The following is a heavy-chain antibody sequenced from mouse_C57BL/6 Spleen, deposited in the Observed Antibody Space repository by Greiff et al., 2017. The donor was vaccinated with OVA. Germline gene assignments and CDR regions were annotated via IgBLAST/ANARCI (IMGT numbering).Heavy chain of an antibody. CDR2: IDPNSGGT. D-gene: IGHD2-3*01. Sequence: QVQLQQPGAELVKPGASVKLSCKASGYTFTSYWMHWVKQRPGRGLEWIGRIDPNSGGTKYNEKFKGKATLTADKSSSTAYMELRSLTSEDSAVYFCARGIIYDGYYGGAMDYWGQGTSVTVSS. CDR1: GYTFTSYW. V-gene: IGHV1-62-3*01. CDR3: ARGIIYDGYYGGAMDY. J-gene: IGHJ4*01.